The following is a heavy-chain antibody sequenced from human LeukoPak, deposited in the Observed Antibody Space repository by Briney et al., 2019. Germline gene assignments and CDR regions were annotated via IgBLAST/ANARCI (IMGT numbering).Heavy chain of an antibody. V-gene: IGHV3-9*01. CDR2: ISWNGGSL. D-gene: IGHD1-26*01. CDR1: GFTFDEYA. CDR3: AKGTGRYWTFFDS. Sequence: GGSLRLSYAASGFTFDEYAMHWVRQAPGKGLEWVSGISWNGGSLDYVDSVKGLLTISRDNAKNSLYLQMNSLRPEDTALYFCAKGTGRYWTFFDSWGQGTHVIVSS. J-gene: IGHJ4*02.